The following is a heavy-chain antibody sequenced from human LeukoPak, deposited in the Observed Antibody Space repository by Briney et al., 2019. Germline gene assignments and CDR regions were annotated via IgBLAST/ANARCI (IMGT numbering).Heavy chain of an antibody. V-gene: IGHV1-18*01. Sequence: ASMTVSCKASGYTFSSYGITWVRQAPGQGLEWLGWINTYNGNTKYAEKLQGRVTVTTDTSTSTAYMELKSLRTDDTAVYYCARSVGGRNFFWYFDLWGRGTLVTVSS. CDR3: ARSVGGRNFFWYFDL. CDR2: INTYNGNT. D-gene: IGHD3-16*01. J-gene: IGHJ2*01. CDR1: GYTFSSYG.